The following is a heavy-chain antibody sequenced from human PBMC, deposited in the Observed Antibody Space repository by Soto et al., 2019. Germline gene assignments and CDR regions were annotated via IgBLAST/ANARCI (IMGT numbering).Heavy chain of an antibody. CDR1: GFTFSSYG. CDR2: ISYDGSNK. D-gene: IGHD2-15*01. J-gene: IGHJ4*02. V-gene: IGHV3-30*18. CDR3: AKDLHCSGGSCYVLDY. Sequence: QVQLVESGGGVVQPGRSLRLSCAASGFTFSSYGMHWVRQAPGKGLEWVAVISYDGSNKYYADSVKGRFTISRDNSKNTLYLQMNSLRAEDTAVYYCAKDLHCSGGSCYVLDYWGQGTLVTVSS.